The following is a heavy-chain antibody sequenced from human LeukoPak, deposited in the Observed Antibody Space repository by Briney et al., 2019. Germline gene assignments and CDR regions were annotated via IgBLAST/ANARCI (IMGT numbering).Heavy chain of an antibody. CDR1: GFSFSSYA. V-gene: IGHV3-23*01. Sequence: GGXXRXSXAAXGFSFSSYAMTWARQAPVKGLEWVSAISGDGTRTYYADSVKGRFTISRDNSKNTLYLEMSSLRVEDTAIYYCAKWPEGAMDYFDYWGQGTLVTVSS. CDR3: AKWPEGAMDYFDY. D-gene: IGHD3-16*01. J-gene: IGHJ4*02. CDR2: ISGDGTRT.